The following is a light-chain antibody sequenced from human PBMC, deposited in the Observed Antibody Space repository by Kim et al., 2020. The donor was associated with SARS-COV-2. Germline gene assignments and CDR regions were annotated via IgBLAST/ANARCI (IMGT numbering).Light chain of an antibody. Sequence: SPGERATLSCRASQSVGSNYLAWYQQKPGQAPRLLIYGASSRATGIPDRFSGGGSGTDFTLTISRLEPEDFAVYYCQQYATSPRTFGQGTKVDIK. CDR1: QSVGSNY. J-gene: IGKJ1*01. CDR3: QQYATSPRT. CDR2: GAS. V-gene: IGKV3-20*01.